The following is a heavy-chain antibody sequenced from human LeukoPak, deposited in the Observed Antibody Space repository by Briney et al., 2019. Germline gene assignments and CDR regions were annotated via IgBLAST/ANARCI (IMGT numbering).Heavy chain of an antibody. Sequence: GTLRLSCAASGFTVSSNYMSWVRQAPGKGLEWIGEINHSGSTNYNPSLKSRVTISVDTSKNQFSLKLSSVTAADTAVYYCARGYSRFYYYYMDVWGKGTTVTVSS. CDR2: INHSGST. CDR1: GFTVSSNY. D-gene: IGHD6-13*01. V-gene: IGHV4-34*01. CDR3: ARGYSRFYYYYMDV. J-gene: IGHJ6*03.